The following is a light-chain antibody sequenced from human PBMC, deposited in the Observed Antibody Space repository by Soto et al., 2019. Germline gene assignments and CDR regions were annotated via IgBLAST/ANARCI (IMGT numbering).Light chain of an antibody. J-gene: IGKJ3*01. V-gene: IGKV1-9*01. Sequence: DIQLTQSPSFLSASVGDRVTITCRASQGISSYLAWYQQKPGKAPKLLIYAASTLQSGVPSRFSGSGSGTEFTLTISSLQPEDFATYYCQQLNSYPSPFTFGPGNKVDIK. CDR1: QGISSY. CDR3: QQLNSYPSPFT. CDR2: AAS.